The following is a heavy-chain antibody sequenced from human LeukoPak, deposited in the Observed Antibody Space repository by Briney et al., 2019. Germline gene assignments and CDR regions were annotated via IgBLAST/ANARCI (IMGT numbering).Heavy chain of an antibody. J-gene: IGHJ4*02. CDR1: GFTFSSYA. CDR2: ISDSGGST. Sequence: GGSQRLSCAASGFTFSSYAMSWVRQAPGKGLEWVSAISDSGGSTYDADSVKGRFTISRDNSKNTLYLQMNSLRAEDTAVYYCAKDTSIGRYCTNGVCSPFDYWGQGTPVTVSS. D-gene: IGHD2-8*01. V-gene: IGHV3-23*01. CDR3: AKDTSIGRYCTNGVCSPFDY.